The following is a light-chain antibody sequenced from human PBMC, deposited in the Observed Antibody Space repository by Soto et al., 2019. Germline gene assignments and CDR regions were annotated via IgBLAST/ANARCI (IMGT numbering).Light chain of an antibody. CDR3: AAWDDRLNGPL. CDR1: SSNIGSNT. V-gene: IGLV1-44*01. J-gene: IGLJ2*01. Sequence: QSVLTQPPSASGTPGQRVTISCSGSSSNIGSNTVNWYQQLPGTAPKLLIYSNNQRPSGVPDRISGSKSGTSASLAISGLQSEDEADYYCAAWDDRLNGPLFGGGTKLTVL. CDR2: SNN.